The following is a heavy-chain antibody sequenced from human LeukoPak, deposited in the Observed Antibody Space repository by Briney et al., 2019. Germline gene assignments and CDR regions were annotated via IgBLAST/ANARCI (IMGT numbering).Heavy chain of an antibody. CDR2: ISSDGTNK. D-gene: IGHD2-15*01. CDR1: GFTLTSYP. Sequence: PGGSLRLSCAASGFTLTSYPMHWVRQAPGKGLEWVAIISSDGTNKYYADSLKGRFTLSRDTSKNTPYLLMSSLRPEDTAVYYCAIGGHHAFDLWGQGTMVTVSS. V-gene: IGHV3-30-3*01. CDR3: AIGGHHAFDL. J-gene: IGHJ3*01.